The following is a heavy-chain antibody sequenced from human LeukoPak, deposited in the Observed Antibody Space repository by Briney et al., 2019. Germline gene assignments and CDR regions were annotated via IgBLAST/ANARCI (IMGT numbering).Heavy chain of an antibody. CDR1: GGSISSGGYS. Sequence: SETLSLTCAVSGGSISSGGYSWSWIRQPPGKGLEWIGYIYHSGSTYYNPSVKSRVPISVDRSQNQFSLKLSSVTAADTAVYYCARAGVDCSSTSCYTAAFDIWGQGTMVTVSS. V-gene: IGHV4-30-2*01. D-gene: IGHD2-2*02. CDR2: IYHSGST. J-gene: IGHJ3*02. CDR3: ARAGVDCSSTSCYTAAFDI.